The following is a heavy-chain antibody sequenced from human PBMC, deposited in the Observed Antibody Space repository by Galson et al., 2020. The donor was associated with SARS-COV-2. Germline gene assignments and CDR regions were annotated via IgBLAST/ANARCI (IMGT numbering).Heavy chain of an antibody. V-gene: IGHV1-18*04. CDR2: ISAYNGNT. CDR1: GYTFTSYG. Sequence: ASVKVSCKASGYTFTSYGISWVRQAPGQGLEWMGWISAYNGNTNYAQKLQGRVTMTTDTSTSTAYMELRSLRSDDTAVYYCARGPIVVVVAATHYYYYDGMDVWGQGTTVTVSS. CDR3: ARGPIVVVVAATHYYYYDGMDV. J-gene: IGHJ6*02. D-gene: IGHD2-15*01.